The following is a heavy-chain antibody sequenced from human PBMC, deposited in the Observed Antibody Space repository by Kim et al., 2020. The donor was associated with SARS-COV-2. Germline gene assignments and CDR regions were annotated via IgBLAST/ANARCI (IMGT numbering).Heavy chain of an antibody. CDR3: AREELRYFDWLKGTYPDSEYFDY. D-gene: IGHD3-9*01. J-gene: IGHJ4*02. V-gene: IGHV1-18*01. CDR1: GYTFTSYG. CDR2: ISAYNGNT. Sequence: ASVKVSCNSSGYTFTSYGISWVRQAPGQGLEWMGWISAYNGNTNYAQKLQGRVTMTTDTSTSTAYMELRSLRSDDTAVYYCAREELRYFDWLKGTYPDSEYFDYWGQGTLVTVSS.